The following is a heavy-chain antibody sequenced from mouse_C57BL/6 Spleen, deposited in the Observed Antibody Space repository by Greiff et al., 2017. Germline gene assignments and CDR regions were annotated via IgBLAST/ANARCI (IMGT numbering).Heavy chain of an antibody. CDR2: IYPGDGDT. CDR3: AKTAQEFAY. J-gene: IGHJ3*01. Sequence: QVQLQQSGPELVKPGASVKISCKASGYAFSSSWMNWVKQRPGKGLEWIGRIYPGDGDTNYNGKFKGKDTLTADKSSSTAYMQLSSLTSEDSAVYFCAKTAQEFAYWGQGTLVTVSA. CDR1: GYAFSSSW. V-gene: IGHV1-82*01. D-gene: IGHD3-2*02.